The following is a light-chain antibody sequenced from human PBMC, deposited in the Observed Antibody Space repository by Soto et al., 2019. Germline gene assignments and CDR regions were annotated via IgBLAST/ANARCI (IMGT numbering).Light chain of an antibody. V-gene: IGKV3-11*01. CDR3: QQRRAWPRV. CDR1: QSVGTY. Sequence: EIVLTQSPATLSLSPGERATLSCRASQSVGTYLVWYQQKPGQAPRLLIYDASKRAIGILDRFSGSGSGTDFTLTISSLEPGDSAVYYCQQRRAWPRVFGGGTRME. CDR2: DAS. J-gene: IGKJ4*01.